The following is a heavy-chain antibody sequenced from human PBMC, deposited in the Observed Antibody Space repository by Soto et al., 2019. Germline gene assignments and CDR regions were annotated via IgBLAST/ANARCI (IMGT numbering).Heavy chain of an antibody. CDR3: ARDSLVFCGGDCMGCDY. CDR2: ISGSGGST. J-gene: IGHJ4*02. D-gene: IGHD2-21*02. CDR1: GASISTSY. Sequence: LRRPLSLTCTVSGASISTSYWSWIRQSPGKGLEWVSAISGSGGSTYYADSVKGRFTISRDDSMSTVYLQMNSLRAEDTALYYCARDSLVFCGGDCMGCDYWGQGTKVTVSS. V-gene: IGHV3-23*01.